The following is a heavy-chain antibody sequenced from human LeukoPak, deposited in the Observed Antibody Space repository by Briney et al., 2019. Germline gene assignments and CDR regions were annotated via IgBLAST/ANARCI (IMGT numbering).Heavy chain of an antibody. CDR2: IYPGDSDT. J-gene: IGHJ4*02. D-gene: IGHD3-22*01. V-gene: IGHV5-51*01. CDR1: GYNFPTYW. CDR3: ARQRLNYYDSSGYYYFDY. Sequence: GESLKISCKGSGYNFPTYWIGWVRQMPGKGLEWMGFIYPGDSDTKYSPSFQGQVSISVDESISTASLQWSSLKASDTAMYYCARQRLNYYDSSGYYYFDYWGQGTLVTVSS.